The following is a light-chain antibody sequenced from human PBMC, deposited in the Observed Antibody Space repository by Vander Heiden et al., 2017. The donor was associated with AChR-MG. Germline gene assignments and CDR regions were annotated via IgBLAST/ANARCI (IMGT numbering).Light chain of an antibody. Sequence: EIVLTQSPATLSLSPGERATLSCRASQSVSTYLAWYQQKPGQAPRLLIYDASNRATGIPDRFSGSGSVTDFTLTISSLEPEDFAVYYCQQRRNWPPLTFGGGTKVEIK. CDR1: QSVSTY. CDR3: QQRRNWPPLT. J-gene: IGKJ4*01. V-gene: IGKV3-11*01. CDR2: DAS.